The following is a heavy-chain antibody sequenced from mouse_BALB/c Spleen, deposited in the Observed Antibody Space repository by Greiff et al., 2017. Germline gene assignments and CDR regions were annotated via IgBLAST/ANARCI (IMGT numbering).Heavy chain of an antibody. D-gene: IGHD2-12*01. CDR3: NPYYRRSKAWFAY. CDR2: IYPGSGNT. V-gene: IGHV1-77*01. Sequence: VQLQQSGAELARPGASVKLSCKASGYTFTDYYINWVKQRTGQGLEWIGEIYPGSGNTYYNEKFKGKATLTADKSSSTAYMQLSSLTSEDSAVYYCNPYYRRSKAWFAYWGQGTLVTVSA. J-gene: IGHJ3*01. CDR1: GYTFTDYY.